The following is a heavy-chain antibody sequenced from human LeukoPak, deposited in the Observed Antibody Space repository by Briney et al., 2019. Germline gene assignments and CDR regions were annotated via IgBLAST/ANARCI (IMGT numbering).Heavy chain of an antibody. CDR2: IWYDGSNK. Sequence: GGSLRLSCAASGFTFSSYGMHWVRQAPGKGLEWVAVIWYDGSNKYYADSVKGRFTISRDNSKNTLYLQMNSLRAEDTAVYYCARDRQQLVLLIDYWGQGTLVTVSS. J-gene: IGHJ4*02. V-gene: IGHV3-33*08. CDR1: GFTFSSYG. CDR3: ARDRQQLVLLIDY. D-gene: IGHD6-13*01.